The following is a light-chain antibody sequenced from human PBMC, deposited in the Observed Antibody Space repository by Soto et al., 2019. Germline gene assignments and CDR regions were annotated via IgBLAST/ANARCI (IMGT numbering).Light chain of an antibody. Sequence: DIQMTQSPSSLSASVGDRVTITCRASQSISSYLNWYQQKPGKAPKLLIYAASSLQSGVPSRLSGSGSGTEFTLTISSLQPEDFATYFCQQSYSTPWTFGQGTKVEIK. CDR3: QQSYSTPWT. V-gene: IGKV1-39*01. J-gene: IGKJ1*01. CDR1: QSISSY. CDR2: AAS.